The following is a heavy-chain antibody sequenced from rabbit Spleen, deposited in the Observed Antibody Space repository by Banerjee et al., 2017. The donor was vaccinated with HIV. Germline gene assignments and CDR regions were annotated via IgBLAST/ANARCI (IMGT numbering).Heavy chain of an antibody. CDR1: GFSFRGSHY. CDR2: IDTGSSGFT. V-gene: IGHV1S40*01. D-gene: IGHD1-1*01. CDR3: ARDTSSSFSSYGMDL. J-gene: IGHJ6*01. Sequence: QSLEESGGDLVKPGASLTLTCTASGFSFRGSHYMCWVRQAPGKGLEWIACIDTGSSGFTYFATWAKGRFTCSKTSSTTVTLQMTRLTAADTATYFCARDTSSSFSSYGMDLWGQGTLVTVS.